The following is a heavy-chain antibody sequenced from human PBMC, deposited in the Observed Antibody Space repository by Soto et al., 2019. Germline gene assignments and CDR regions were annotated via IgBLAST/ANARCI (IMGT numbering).Heavy chain of an antibody. D-gene: IGHD1-1*01. CDR2: ISSSSSTI. J-gene: IGHJ6*03. CDR3: ARNPTSTFYYYYMDV. CDR1: GFTFSSYS. Sequence: HPGGSLRLSCAASGFTFSSYSMNWVRQAPGKGLEWVSYISSSSSTIYYADSVKGRFTISRDNAKNSLYLQMNSLRAEDTAVYYCARNPTSTFYYYYMDVWGKGTTVTVSS. V-gene: IGHV3-48*01.